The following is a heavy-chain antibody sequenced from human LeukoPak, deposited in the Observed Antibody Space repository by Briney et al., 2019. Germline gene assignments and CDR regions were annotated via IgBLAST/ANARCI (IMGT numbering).Heavy chain of an antibody. CDR2: IIPIFGTA. CDR1: GGTFSSYA. J-gene: IGHJ5*02. Sequence: SVKVSCKASGGTFSSYAISWVRQAPGQGLEWMGGIIPIFGTANYAQKFQGRVTITADESTSTAYMELSSLRSEDTAVYYCARVTSDLNWFDPWGQGTLVTVSS. V-gene: IGHV1-69*01. D-gene: IGHD2/OR15-2a*01. CDR3: ARVTSDLNWFDP.